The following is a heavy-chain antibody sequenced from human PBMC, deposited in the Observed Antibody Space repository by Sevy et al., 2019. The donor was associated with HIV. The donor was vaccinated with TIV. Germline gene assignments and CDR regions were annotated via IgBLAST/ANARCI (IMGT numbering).Heavy chain of an antibody. CDR3: AREGDYGDDDFAS. Sequence: GGSLRLSCKASGFTFSDYAMNWFRQAPVKGLEWIGFIRSKAYGETSEYAASVKGRFTISRDDSKNIAYLQLNRLKTEDTAVYYCAREGDYGDDDFASWGQGTLVTVSS. V-gene: IGHV3-49*03. J-gene: IGHJ4*02. CDR1: GFTFSDYA. CDR2: IRSKAYGETS. D-gene: IGHD4-17*01.